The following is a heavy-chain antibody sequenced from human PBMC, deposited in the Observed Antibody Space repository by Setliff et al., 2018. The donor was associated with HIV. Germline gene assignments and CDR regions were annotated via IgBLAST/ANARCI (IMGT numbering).Heavy chain of an antibody. CDR2: ISGSGDDT. V-gene: IGHV3-23*01. D-gene: IGHD6-13*01. Sequence: GGSLRLSCAASGFTFSNYAMSWVRQAPGKGLGWVSVISGSGDDTYYADSVKGRFTISRDNSKNTLYLQMNSLRVEDTALYYCAKVLDIATTGRRLGVLDIWGQGTMVTVSS. CDR3: AKVLDIATTGRRLGVLDI. J-gene: IGHJ3*02. CDR1: GFTFSNYA.